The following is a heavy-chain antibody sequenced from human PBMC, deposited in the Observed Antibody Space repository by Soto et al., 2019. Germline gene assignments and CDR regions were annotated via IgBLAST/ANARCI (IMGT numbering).Heavy chain of an antibody. CDR3: ARVFYTGRGGCPRPIFDS. CDR1: SGSINEFS. CDR2: MYGDGTT. V-gene: IGHV4-4*07. Sequence: SQTLPAPSVVSSGSINEFSWPCILRPTGKGLAWLGIMYGDGTTSYNPAPEGRVTMSLDTSKNHFSLELTSVTAADTAMYYCARVFYTGRGGCPRPIFDSWVPGTLLTVSS. D-gene: IGHD6-19*01. J-gene: IGHJ4*02.